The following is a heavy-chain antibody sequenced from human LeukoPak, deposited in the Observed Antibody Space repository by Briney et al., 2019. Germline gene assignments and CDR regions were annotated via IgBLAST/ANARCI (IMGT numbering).Heavy chain of an antibody. CDR3: ARDPPGVRYGRPIFDF. J-gene: IGHJ4*02. D-gene: IGHD2-8*01. Sequence: ASVKVSCKASGYTFTSYYVHWVRQAPGQGLEWMGWINPNSGGTNYAQKFQGRVTMTRDTSISTAYMELSRLTSDDTAVYYCARDPPGVRYGRPIFDFWGQGTLVTVSS. CDR1: GYTFTSYY. CDR2: INPNSGGT. V-gene: IGHV1-2*02.